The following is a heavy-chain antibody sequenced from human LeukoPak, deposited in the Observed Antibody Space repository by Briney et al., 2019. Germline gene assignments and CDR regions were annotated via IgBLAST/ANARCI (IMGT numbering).Heavy chain of an antibody. J-gene: IGHJ4*02. CDR2: ISYDGSNK. CDR3: ARDHDDSSGYRF. V-gene: IGHV3-30-3*01. D-gene: IGHD3-22*01. Sequence: GRSLRLSCAASGCTFSSYAMHWVRQAPGKGLEWVAVISYDGSNKYYADSVKGRFTISRDNSKNTLYLQMNSLRAEDTAVYYCARDHDDSSGYRFWGQGTLVTVSS. CDR1: GCTFSSYA.